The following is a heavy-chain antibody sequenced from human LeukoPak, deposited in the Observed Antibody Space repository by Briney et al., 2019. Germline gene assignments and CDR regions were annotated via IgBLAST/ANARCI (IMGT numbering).Heavy chain of an antibody. CDR3: AKVRWGLCGGSCYSRGYFDY. CDR1: GFTFSSYG. Sequence: GGSLRLSCAASGFTFSSYGMHWVRQAPGKGLEWVAVISYDGSNKYYADSVKGRFTISRDNSKNTLYLQMNSLRAEDTAAYYCAKVRWGLCGGSCYSRGYFDYWGQGTLVTVSS. CDR2: ISYDGSNK. J-gene: IGHJ4*02. D-gene: IGHD2-15*01. V-gene: IGHV3-30*18.